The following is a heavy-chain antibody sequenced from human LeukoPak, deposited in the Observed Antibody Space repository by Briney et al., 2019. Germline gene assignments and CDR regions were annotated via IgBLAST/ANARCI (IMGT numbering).Heavy chain of an antibody. V-gene: IGHV3-64*01. D-gene: IGHD2-2*01. CDR2: ISSNGGST. CDR3: ARGYCSSTSCAADY. Sequence: GGSLRLSCAASGFIFSSNAMHWVRQAPGKGLEYVSTISSNGGSTYYANSVKGRFSISRDNSKNTLYLQMGGLRAEDMAVYYCARGYCSSTSCAADYWGRGTLVTVSS. J-gene: IGHJ4*02. CDR1: GFIFSSNA.